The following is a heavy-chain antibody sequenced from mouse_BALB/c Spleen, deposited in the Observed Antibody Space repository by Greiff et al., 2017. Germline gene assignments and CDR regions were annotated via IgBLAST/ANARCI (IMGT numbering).Heavy chain of an antibody. V-gene: IGHV5-4*02. Sequence: EVMLVESGGGLVKPGGSLKLSCAASGFTFSDYYMYWVRQTPEKRLEWVATISDGGSYTYYPDSVKGRFTISRDNAKNNLYLQMSSLKSEDTAMYYCARDYDYDDAWFAYWGQGTLVTVSA. CDR1: GFTFSDYY. CDR2: ISDGGSYT. J-gene: IGHJ3*01. D-gene: IGHD2-4*01. CDR3: ARDYDYDDAWFAY.